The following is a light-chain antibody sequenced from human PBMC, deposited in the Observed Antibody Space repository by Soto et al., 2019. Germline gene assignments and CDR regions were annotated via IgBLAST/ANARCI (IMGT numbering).Light chain of an antibody. CDR2: GAS. CDR3: QQCDDWPLT. Sequence: EKVMTQSPATLSVSPGERATLSCRASQNVNSNLVWYQQKPGQAPRLLIYGASTRATGIPARFSGSASGTEFTLTISSLQSEDFAVYYCQQCDDWPLTFGGGTKVENK. CDR1: QNVNSN. V-gene: IGKV3-15*01. J-gene: IGKJ4*01.